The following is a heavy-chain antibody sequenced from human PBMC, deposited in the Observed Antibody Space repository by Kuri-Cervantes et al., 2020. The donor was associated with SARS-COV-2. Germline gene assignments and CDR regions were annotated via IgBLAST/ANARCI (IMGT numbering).Heavy chain of an antibody. J-gene: IGHJ4*02. D-gene: IGHD3-22*01. CDR1: GFLLSTSGVG. CDR2: IYWNDDE. CDR3: AHRSGDSGGYYHNYFDY. Sequence: SGPTLVKPTQTLTLTCSFSGFLLSTSGVGVGWIRQPPGKALEWLALIYWNDDERYSPSLKSRLSITKDPSKNQVVLTMTRMDPVDTATYYCAHRSGDSGGYYHNYFDYWGQGTRSPSPQ. V-gene: IGHV2-5*01.